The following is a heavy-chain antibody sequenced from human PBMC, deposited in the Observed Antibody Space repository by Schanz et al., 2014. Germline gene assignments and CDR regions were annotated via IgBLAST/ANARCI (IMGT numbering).Heavy chain of an antibody. D-gene: IGHD6-19*01. V-gene: IGHV3-48*01. CDR3: AKDHPSSGWPAFDV. J-gene: IGHJ4*02. CDR1: GFTFSNYA. CDR2: ISRSSSTI. Sequence: VQLVESGGGVVRPGGSLRLSCAGSGFTFSNYAIHWVRQAPGKGLEWVSYISRSSSTIYYADSVRGRFTISRDLSSNTLYLQMNGLRADDSAIYYCAKDHPSSGWPAFDVWGQGTQVTVSS.